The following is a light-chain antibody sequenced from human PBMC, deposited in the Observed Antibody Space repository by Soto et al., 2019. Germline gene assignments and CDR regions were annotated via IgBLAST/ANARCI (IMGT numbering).Light chain of an antibody. Sequence: QSALTQPPSASGSLGQSVTISCSGTSSDVGTYNYVSWYQQYPGKAPKLMIYEVTKRPSGVPDRFSGSKSGNTASLTVSGLQADDEADYYCSSYAGSNNVVVFGGGTEVTVL. CDR2: EVT. CDR1: SSDVGTYNY. J-gene: IGLJ2*01. CDR3: SSYAGSNNVVV. V-gene: IGLV2-8*01.